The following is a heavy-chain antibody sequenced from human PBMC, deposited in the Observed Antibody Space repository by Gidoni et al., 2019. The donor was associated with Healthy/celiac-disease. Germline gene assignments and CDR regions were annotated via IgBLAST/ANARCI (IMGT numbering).Heavy chain of an antibody. CDR1: GGSISRGGYY. Sequence: QVQLQESGPGLVKPSQTLSLTCTVSGGSISRGGYYWSWIRQHPGKGLEWIGYIYYSGSTYYNPALKSRVTISVDTSKNQFSLKLSSVTAADTAVYYCARASPDYGDSYFDYWGQGTLVTVSS. D-gene: IGHD4-17*01. V-gene: IGHV4-31*03. J-gene: IGHJ4*02. CDR2: IYYSGST. CDR3: ARASPDYGDSYFDY.